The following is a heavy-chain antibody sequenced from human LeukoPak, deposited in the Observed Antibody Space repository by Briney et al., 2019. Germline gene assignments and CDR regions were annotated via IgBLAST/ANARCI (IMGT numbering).Heavy chain of an antibody. Sequence: GGSLRLSCAAWTLILCRYQIRGPRQAPGKGREGVANMNEDGSVKNYVVSVKGRFTFSRDNAKSSLYLQMNSVRAEHTAVYYCVVEGGYNRFVPWVQGSLVTVRS. J-gene: IGHJ5*02. CDR3: VVEGGYNRFVP. V-gene: IGHV3-7*02. CDR1: TLILCRYQ. D-gene: IGHD3-16*01. CDR2: MNEDGSVK.